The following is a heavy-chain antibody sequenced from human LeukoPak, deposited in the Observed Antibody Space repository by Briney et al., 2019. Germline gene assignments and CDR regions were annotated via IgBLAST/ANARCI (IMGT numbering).Heavy chain of an antibody. CDR3: ARGARGLIMATNYGMDV. Sequence: SETLSLTCTVSGGSISSYYWSWIRQPPGKGLEWIGHIYYSGSTKYNPSLKSRVTISVDTSKNQFSLKLNSVTAADTAVYYCARGARGLIMATNYGMDVWDQGTTVTVS. V-gene: IGHV4-59*01. CDR1: GGSISSYY. D-gene: IGHD5-24*01. CDR2: IYYSGST. J-gene: IGHJ6*02.